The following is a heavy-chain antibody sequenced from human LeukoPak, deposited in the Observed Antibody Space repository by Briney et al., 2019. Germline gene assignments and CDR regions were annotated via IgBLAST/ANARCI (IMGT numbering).Heavy chain of an antibody. Sequence: PSETLSLTCAVYGGSFSGYYWSWIRQSPGKGLEWIGEINHSGSTNYNPSLKGRVTISVDTSKNQLSLKLRSVTAADTAIYYCARVSPAVGAFDIWGRGTMVTVSS. V-gene: IGHV4-34*01. CDR1: GGSFSGYY. J-gene: IGHJ3*02. CDR2: INHSGST. CDR3: ARVSPAVGAFDI. D-gene: IGHD6-13*01.